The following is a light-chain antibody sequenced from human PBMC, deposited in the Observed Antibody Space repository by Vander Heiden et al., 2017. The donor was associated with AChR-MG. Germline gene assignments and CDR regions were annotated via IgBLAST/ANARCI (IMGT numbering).Light chain of an antibody. V-gene: IGKV1-39*01. CDR3: QQSDSTLPYT. CDR2: AAS. Sequence: DIQMTKSPPSLSAPVGDRVTITCRASQSISSYLNWYQQKPGKAPKLLIYAASSLQSGVPSRFSGSGSGTDFTLTISSLQPEDFATYYCQQSDSTLPYTFGQGTKLEIK. CDR1: QSISSY. J-gene: IGKJ2*01.